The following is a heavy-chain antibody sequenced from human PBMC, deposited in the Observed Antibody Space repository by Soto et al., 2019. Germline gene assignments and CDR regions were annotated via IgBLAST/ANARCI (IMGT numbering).Heavy chain of an antibody. J-gene: IGHJ6*03. V-gene: IGHV4-31*03. D-gene: IGHD2-2*01. Sequence: PSETLSLTCTVSGGSISSGGYYWSWIRQHPGKGLEWIGYIYYSGSTYYNPSLKSRVTISVDTSKNQFSLKLSSVTAADAAVYYCCQLGYCSSTSCRADYYYMDVWGKGTTVTVSS. CDR2: IYYSGST. CDR1: GGSISSGGYY. CDR3: CQLGYCSSTSCRADYYYMDV.